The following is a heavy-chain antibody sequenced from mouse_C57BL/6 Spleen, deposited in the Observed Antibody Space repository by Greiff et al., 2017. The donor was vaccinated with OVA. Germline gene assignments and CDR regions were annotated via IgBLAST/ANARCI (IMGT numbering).Heavy chain of an antibody. J-gene: IGHJ3*01. CDR1: GYSITSGYY. Sequence: EPGPGLVKPSQSLSLTCSVTGYSITSGYYWNWIRQFPGNKLEWMGYISYDGSNNYNPSLKNRISITRDTSKNQFFLKLNSVTTEDTATYYCAREGAYDYDGAWFAYWGQGTLVTVSA. D-gene: IGHD2-4*01. CDR2: ISYDGSN. V-gene: IGHV3-6*01. CDR3: AREGAYDYDGAWFAY.